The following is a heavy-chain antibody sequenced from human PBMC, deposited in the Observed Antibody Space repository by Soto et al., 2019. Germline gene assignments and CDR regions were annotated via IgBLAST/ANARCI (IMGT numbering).Heavy chain of an antibody. V-gene: IGHV3-23*01. D-gene: IGHD3-3*01. Sequence: PGGSLRLSCAASGFTFSSYAMSWVRQAPGKGLEWVSAISGSGGSTYCADSVKGRFTISRDNSKNTLYLQMNSLRAEDTAVYYCAKEYDFWSGYYRAPVYWGQGTLVTVSS. CDR1: GFTFSSYA. CDR3: AKEYDFWSGYYRAPVY. J-gene: IGHJ4*02. CDR2: ISGSGGST.